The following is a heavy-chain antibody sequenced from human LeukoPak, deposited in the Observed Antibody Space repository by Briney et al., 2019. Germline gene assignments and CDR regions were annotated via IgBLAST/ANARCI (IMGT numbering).Heavy chain of an antibody. D-gene: IGHD4-17*01. CDR3: AREVDYGDYTLDY. CDR1: GGSISSYY. CDR2: IYYSGST. Sequence: PSETLSLTCTVSGGSISSYYWSWLRQPPGKGLEWIGYIYYSGSTNYNPSLMSRVTISVDTSKNQFSLKLSSVTAADTAVYYCAREVDYGDYTLDYWGQGTLVTVSS. J-gene: IGHJ4*02. V-gene: IGHV4-59*01.